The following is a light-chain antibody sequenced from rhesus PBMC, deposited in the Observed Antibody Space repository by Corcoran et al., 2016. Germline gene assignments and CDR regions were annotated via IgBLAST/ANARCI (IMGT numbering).Light chain of an antibody. J-gene: IGKJ3*01. V-gene: IGKV3-10*01. CDR3: YQHSSGYT. CDR2: VAS. CDR1: QSVSRY. Sequence: QVILTQSPATLSLSPGERATLSCRASQSVSRYLAWYQQKPGQAPRLLIYVASSRATGTPDRFGGSGSGTDFTLTISSLEPEDVGVYHCYQHSSGYTFGPGTKLDI.